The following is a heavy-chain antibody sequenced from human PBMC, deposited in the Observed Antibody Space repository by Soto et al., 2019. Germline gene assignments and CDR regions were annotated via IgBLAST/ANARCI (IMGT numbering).Heavy chain of an antibody. CDR2: IIPILGIA. CDR3: ARDWQNIVVVPAAIKPRGWFAP. D-gene: IGHD2-2*01. CDR1: GGTFSSYT. V-gene: IGHV1-69*04. Sequence: SVKVSCKASGGTFSSYTISWVRQAPGQGLEWMGRIIPILGIANYAQKFQGRVTITADKSTSTAYMELSSLRSEDTAVYYCARDWQNIVVVPAAIKPRGWFAPWGQGTLVTVSS. J-gene: IGHJ5*02.